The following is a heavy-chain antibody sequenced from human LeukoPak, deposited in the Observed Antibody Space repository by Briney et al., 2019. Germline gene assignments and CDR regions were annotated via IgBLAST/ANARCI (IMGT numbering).Heavy chain of an antibody. CDR3: ARDPPNYYDSSGYYY. CDR1: GLPFSTFW. D-gene: IGHD3-22*01. V-gene: IGHV3-66*01. CDR2: IYSGGST. J-gene: IGHJ4*02. Sequence: PGGSLRLSCAASGLPFSTFWMNWVRQAPGKGLEWVSVIYSGGSTYYADSVKGRFTISRDNSKNTLYLQMNSLRAEDTAVYYCARDPPNYYDSSGYYYGGQGTLVTVSS.